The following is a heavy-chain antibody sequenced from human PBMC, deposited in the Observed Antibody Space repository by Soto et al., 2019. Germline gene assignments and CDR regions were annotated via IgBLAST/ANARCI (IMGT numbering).Heavy chain of an antibody. CDR3: AKDHHGSGSYFDY. CDR1: GFTFDDYA. Sequence: GGSLRLSCAASGFTFDDYAMHWVRQAPGKGLEWVSGISWNSGSIGYADSVKGRFTISRDNAKNSLYLQMNSLRAEDTALYYCAKDHHGSGSYFDYWGQGTLVTVSS. V-gene: IGHV3-9*01. CDR2: ISWNSGSI. D-gene: IGHD3-10*01. J-gene: IGHJ4*02.